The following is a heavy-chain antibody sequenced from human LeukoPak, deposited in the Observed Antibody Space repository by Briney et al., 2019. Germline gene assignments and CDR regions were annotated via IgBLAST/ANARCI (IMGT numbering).Heavy chain of an antibody. CDR3: ARNPGPGSPIDY. V-gene: IGHV4-59*01. CDR2: FYYSGST. J-gene: IGHJ4*02. D-gene: IGHD3-10*01. Sequence: PSETLSLTCTVSGGSISSSFWSWIRQPPGKGLEWIGYFYYSGSTNYNPSLKSRVTISVDTSKNQFFLKLSSVTAADTAVYYCARNPGPGSPIDYWGQGTLVTVSS. CDR1: GGSISSSF.